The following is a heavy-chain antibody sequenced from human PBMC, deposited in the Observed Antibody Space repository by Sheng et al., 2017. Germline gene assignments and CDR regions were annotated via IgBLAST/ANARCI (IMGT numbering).Heavy chain of an antibody. V-gene: IGHV3-33*01. Sequence: QVQLVESGGGVVQPGRSLRLSCAASGFTFSSYGMHWVRQAPGKGLEWVAVIWYDGSNKYYADSVKGRFTISRDNSKNTLYLQMNSLRAEDTAVYYCARDQHVLLWFGGDAFDIWGQGTMVTVSS. CDR2: IWYDGSNK. J-gene: IGHJ3*02. CDR3: ARDQHVLLWFGGDAFDI. CDR1: GFTFSSYG. D-gene: IGHD3-10*01.